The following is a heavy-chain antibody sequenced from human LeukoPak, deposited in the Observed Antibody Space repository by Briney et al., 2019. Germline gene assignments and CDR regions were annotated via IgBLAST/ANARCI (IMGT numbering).Heavy chain of an antibody. Sequence: APGKVSCKASGYTVTAHYMHWVRQAPGQGLGGMGIINPSGGGSSYEQKLQGRVTMTRDTSTSTVYMELSSLRSEATALYYCAREAADGTTSFEYWGQGTLVPVSS. V-gene: IGHV1-46*01. CDR1: GYTVTAHY. CDR3: AREAADGTTSFEY. CDR2: INPSGGGS. D-gene: IGHD1-1*01. J-gene: IGHJ4*02.